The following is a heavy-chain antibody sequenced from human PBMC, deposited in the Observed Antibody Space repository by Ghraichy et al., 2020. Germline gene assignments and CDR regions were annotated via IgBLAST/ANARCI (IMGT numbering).Heavy chain of an antibody. CDR1: GFTFSSYG. CDR2: ISYDGSNK. D-gene: IGHD3-9*01. CDR3: AKDLHDLRYFDWLLSYLGYYGMDV. Sequence: GGSLRLSCAASGFTFSSYGMHWVRQAPGKGLEWVAVISYDGSNKYYADSVKGRFTISRDNSKNTLYLQMNSLRAEDTAVYYCAKDLHDLRYFDWLLSYLGYYGMDVWGQGTTVTVSS. J-gene: IGHJ6*02. V-gene: IGHV3-30*18.